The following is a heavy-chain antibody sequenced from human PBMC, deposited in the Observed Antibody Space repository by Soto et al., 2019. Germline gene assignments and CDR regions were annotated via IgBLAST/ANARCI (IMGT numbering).Heavy chain of an antibody. CDR2: ISWNSGSI. CDR3: AKDLSTNGVWGFDY. CDR1: GFTFDDYA. D-gene: IGHD2-8*01. J-gene: IGHJ4*02. V-gene: IGHV3-9*01. Sequence: PGGSLRLSCAASGFTFDDYAMHWVRQAPGKGLEWVSGISWNSGSIGYADSVKGRFTISRDNAKNSLYLQMNSLRAEDTALYYCAKDLSTNGVWGFDYWGQGTLVTVSS.